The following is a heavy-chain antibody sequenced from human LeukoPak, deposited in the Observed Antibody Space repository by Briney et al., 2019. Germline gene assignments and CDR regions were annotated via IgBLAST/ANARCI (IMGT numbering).Heavy chain of an antibody. Sequence: SETLSLTCIVPGGSISSSNYYWAWIRQPPGKGPVWIGTFYSGGSAYYNPSLTSRVSISKDTSDNQFSLRLYSVTAADTAVYYCARKQGGTMYDVWGQGTQITVSS. CDR3: ARKQGGTMYDV. V-gene: IGHV4-39*07. CDR1: GGSISSSNYY. D-gene: IGHD1-7*01. CDR2: FYSGGSA. J-gene: IGHJ4*02.